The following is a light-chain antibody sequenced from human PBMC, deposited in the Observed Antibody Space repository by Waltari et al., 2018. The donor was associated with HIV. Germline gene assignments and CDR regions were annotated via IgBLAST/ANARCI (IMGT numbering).Light chain of an antibody. CDR1: QSVSSY. J-gene: IGKJ5*01. CDR2: GAS. CDR3: QQYGVSPIT. V-gene: IGKV3-20*01. Sequence: EVVLTQSPATLSLSPGERATLSCRASQSVSSYLAWYQQKPGQAPRLLIYGASSRATGIPDRFSGSASGTDFTLTISRLEPEDFAVYYCQQYGVSPITFGQGTRLETK.